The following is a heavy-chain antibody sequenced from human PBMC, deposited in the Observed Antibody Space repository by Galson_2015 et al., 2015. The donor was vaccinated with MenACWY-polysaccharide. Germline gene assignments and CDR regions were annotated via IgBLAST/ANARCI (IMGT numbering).Heavy chain of an antibody. V-gene: IGHV4-59*01. D-gene: IGHD4-17*01. J-gene: IGHJ4*02. CDR3: ARAYGVRFYFDY. CDR2: INSSGST. CDR1: GGSISSYY. Sequence: QVQLQESGPGLVKPSETLSLTCTVSGGSISSYYWNWIRQPPGKGLEWVGYINSSGSTNHNPSLKSRVTMSVDTSKNQFSLKLSSVTAADTAVYYCARAYGVRFYFDYWGQGTLVTVSS.